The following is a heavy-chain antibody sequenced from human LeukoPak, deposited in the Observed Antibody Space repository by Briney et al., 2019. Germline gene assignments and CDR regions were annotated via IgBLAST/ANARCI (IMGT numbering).Heavy chain of an antibody. Sequence: GGSLRLSCAASGFTFSSYSMNWVRQAPGKGLEWVSSISSSSSYIYYADSVKGRFTISRDNAKSSLYLQMNSLRAEDTAVYYCAKYDPGESGFDYWGQGTLVTVSS. D-gene: IGHD3-16*01. J-gene: IGHJ4*02. CDR1: GFTFSSYS. CDR3: AKYDPGESGFDY. CDR2: ISSSSSYI. V-gene: IGHV3-21*01.